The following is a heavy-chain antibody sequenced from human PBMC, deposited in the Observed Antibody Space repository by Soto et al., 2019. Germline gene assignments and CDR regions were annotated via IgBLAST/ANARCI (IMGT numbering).Heavy chain of an antibody. V-gene: IGHV3-33*01. Sequence: GGSLRLSCAASGFTFSSYGMHWVRQAPGKGLEWVAVIWYDGSNKYYADSVKGRFTISRDNSKNTLYLQMNSLRAEDTAVYYCARDYGSGWYSDYWGQGTLVTVSS. CDR3: ARDYGSGWYSDY. J-gene: IGHJ4*02. D-gene: IGHD6-19*01. CDR1: GFTFSSYG. CDR2: IWYDGSNK.